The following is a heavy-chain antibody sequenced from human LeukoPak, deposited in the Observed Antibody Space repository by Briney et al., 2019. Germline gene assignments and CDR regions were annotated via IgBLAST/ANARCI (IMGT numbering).Heavy chain of an antibody. CDR3: VGERYSYGPAKYYYYGMDV. CDR1: GYTFTGYY. D-gene: IGHD5-18*01. CDR2: INPNSGGT. Sequence: ASVKVSCKASGYTFTGYYMHWVRQAPGQGLVWMGWINPNSGGTNYAQKFQGRVTMTRDTSISTAYMELSRLRSDDTAVYYCVGERYSYGPAKYYYYGMDVWGQGTTVTVSS. J-gene: IGHJ6*02. V-gene: IGHV1-2*02.